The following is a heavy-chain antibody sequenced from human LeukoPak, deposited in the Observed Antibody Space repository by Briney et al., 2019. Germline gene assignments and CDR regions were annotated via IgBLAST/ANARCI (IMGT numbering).Heavy chain of an antibody. V-gene: IGHV3-30*04. CDR2: ISYDGSNK. J-gene: IGHJ4*02. CDR3: ARDWEAAGYFDY. Sequence: PGRSLRLSCAASGFTFSSYAMHWVRQAPGKGLERVAVISYDGSNKYYADSVKGRFTISRDNSKNTLYLQMNSLRAEDTAVYYCARDWEAAGYFDYWGQGTLVTVSS. CDR1: GFTFSSYA. D-gene: IGHD6-25*01.